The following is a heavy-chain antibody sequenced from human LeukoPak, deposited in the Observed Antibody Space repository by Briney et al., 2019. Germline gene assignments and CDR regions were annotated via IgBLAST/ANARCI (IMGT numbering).Heavy chain of an antibody. J-gene: IGHJ4*02. V-gene: IGHV3-23*01. CDR3: ANGYNYGLDY. CDR2: ISTSGGST. CDR1: GFTFSSSA. Sequence: GGSLRLSCAASGFTFSSSAMSWVRQAPGKGLKWVSGISTSGGSTYYSDSVKGRFTISRDNSKNTLYLQMNSLRAEDTAVYYCANGYNYGLDYWGQGTLVTVSS. D-gene: IGHD5-18*01.